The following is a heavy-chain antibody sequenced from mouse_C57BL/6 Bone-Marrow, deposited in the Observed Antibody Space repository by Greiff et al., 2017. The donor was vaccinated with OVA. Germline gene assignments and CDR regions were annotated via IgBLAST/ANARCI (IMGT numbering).Heavy chain of an antibody. D-gene: IGHD3-3*01. Sequence: VQLQQSGPELVKPGASVKISCKASGYTFTDYYMNWVKQSHGKSLEWIGDINPNNGGTSYNQKFKGKATLTVDKSSSTAYMELRSLTSEDSAVYYCARWGTCYWYFDVWGTGTTVTVSS. CDR3: ARWGTCYWYFDV. CDR2: INPNNGGT. CDR1: GYTFTDYY. J-gene: IGHJ1*03. V-gene: IGHV1-26*01.